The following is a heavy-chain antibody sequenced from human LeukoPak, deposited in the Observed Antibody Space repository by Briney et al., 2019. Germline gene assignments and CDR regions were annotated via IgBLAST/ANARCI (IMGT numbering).Heavy chain of an antibody. V-gene: IGHV3-21*01. Sequence: PGGSLRLSCAASGFTFSTSNMNWVRQAPGKGLEWVSSITSSSSSIYYADSVKGRFTISRDDAKNSLYLQMNSLRAEDTAVYYCARVGARLGAFDIWGQGTMVTVSS. CDR3: ARVGARLGAFDI. J-gene: IGHJ3*02. CDR2: ITSSSSSI. D-gene: IGHD6-25*01. CDR1: GFTFSTSN.